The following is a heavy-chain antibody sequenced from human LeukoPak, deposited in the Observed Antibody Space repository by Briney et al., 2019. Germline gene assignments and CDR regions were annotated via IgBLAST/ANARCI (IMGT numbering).Heavy chain of an antibody. CDR3: ARDGGLPYDFWSGYYPRWFDP. Sequence: GGSLRLSCEGSGFSFSAYNMNWVRQAPGKGLESISYISSSRATIFYADSVKGRFTISRDNAKNSLYLQMNSLRPEDTAVYFCARDGGLPYDFWSGYYPRWFDPWGQGTLVTVSS. J-gene: IGHJ5*02. V-gene: IGHV3-48*01. D-gene: IGHD3-3*01. CDR1: GFSFSAYN. CDR2: ISSSRATI.